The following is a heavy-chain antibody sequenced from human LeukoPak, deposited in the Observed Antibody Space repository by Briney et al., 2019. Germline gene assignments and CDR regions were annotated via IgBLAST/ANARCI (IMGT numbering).Heavy chain of an antibody. V-gene: IGHV4-30-4*01. CDR3: ARASLRRRSADV. Sequence: SETLSLTCTVSGGSISTGDYYWSWIRQPPGKGLEWIGYIYYSGSTYYNPSLKSRVTISVDTSKNQFSLKLSSVTAADTAVYYCARASLRRRSADVWGQGTTVTVSS. CDR2: IYYSGST. J-gene: IGHJ6*02. CDR1: GGSISTGDYY. D-gene: IGHD5-12*01.